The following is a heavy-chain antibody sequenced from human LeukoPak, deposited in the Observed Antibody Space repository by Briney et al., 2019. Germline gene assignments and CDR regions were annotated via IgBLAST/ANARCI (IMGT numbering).Heavy chain of an antibody. Sequence: PSETLSLTCTVSGGSISTYFWSWIRQPAGKGLEWIGRLYTSGSTNYNPSLKSRLTMSADTSKNQLSLNLRSVTAADTAIYYCARDRVDSSGYYYYYGIDVWGQGTAVTVPS. CDR3: ARDRVDSSGYYYYYGIDV. CDR2: LYTSGST. D-gene: IGHD3-22*01. CDR1: GGSISTYF. J-gene: IGHJ6*02. V-gene: IGHV4-4*07.